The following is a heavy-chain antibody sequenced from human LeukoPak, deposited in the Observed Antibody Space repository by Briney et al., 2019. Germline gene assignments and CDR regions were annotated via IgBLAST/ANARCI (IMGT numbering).Heavy chain of an antibody. CDR1: GGSISYYY. D-gene: IGHD3-10*01. V-gene: IGHV4-4*07. Sequence: ASETLSLTCTVSGGSISYYYWNWIRQPAGKGLEWIGRIYTSGRTYYNPSLKSRVSMSVDTSKNQFSLKLSSVTAADTAVYYCARGLLWFGEGVANMDVWGKGTTVTISS. CDR2: IYTSGRT. J-gene: IGHJ6*03. CDR3: ARGLLWFGEGVANMDV.